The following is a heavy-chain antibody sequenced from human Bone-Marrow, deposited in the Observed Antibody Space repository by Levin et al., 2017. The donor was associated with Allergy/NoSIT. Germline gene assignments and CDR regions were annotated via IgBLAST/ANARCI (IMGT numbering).Heavy chain of an antibody. CDR1: GGTFSSYA. Sequence: KISCKASGGTFSSYAISWVRQAPGQGLEWMGGIIPIFGTANYAQKFQGRVTITADKSTSTAYMELSSLRSEDTAVYYCARLGGRELEPPVDVWGKGTTVTVSS. J-gene: IGHJ6*04. CDR2: IIPIFGTA. D-gene: IGHD1-1*01. CDR3: ARLGGRELEPPVDV. V-gene: IGHV1-69*06.